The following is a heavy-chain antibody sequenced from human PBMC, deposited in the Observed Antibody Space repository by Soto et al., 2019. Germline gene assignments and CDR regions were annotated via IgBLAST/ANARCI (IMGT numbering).Heavy chain of an antibody. Sequence: GGSLRLSCAASVFIFDEYAMYWVRQAPGKGLEWVSAISGSGGTTYYADSVKGRFTFSRDNSKNTLYLQMNSLRAEDTAVYYCSKDQYYDSSGYYSKSVFDYWGQGTLVTVSS. CDR3: SKDQYYDSSGYYSKSVFDY. CDR2: ISGSGGTT. V-gene: IGHV3-23*01. CDR1: VFIFDEYA. J-gene: IGHJ4*02. D-gene: IGHD3-22*01.